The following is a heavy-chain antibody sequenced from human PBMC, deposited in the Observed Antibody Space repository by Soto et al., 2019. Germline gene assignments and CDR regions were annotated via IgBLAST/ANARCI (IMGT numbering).Heavy chain of an antibody. D-gene: IGHD2-15*01. Sequence: ASVKVSCKASGYTFTSYAMHWVRQAPGQRLEWMGWINAGNGNTKYSQKFQGRFSISRDNSKNTLFLQLNSLRAEDTAVYYCAKGGEFCTGGGCYPGSFDYWGQGTLVTVSS. CDR3: AKGGEFCTGGGCYPGSFDY. J-gene: IGHJ4*02. V-gene: IGHV1-3*01. CDR1: GYTFTSYA. CDR2: INAGNGNT.